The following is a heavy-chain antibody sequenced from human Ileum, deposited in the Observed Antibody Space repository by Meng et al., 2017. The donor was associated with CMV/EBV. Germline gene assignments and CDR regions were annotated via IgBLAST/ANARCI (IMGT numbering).Heavy chain of an antibody. V-gene: IGHV4-34*02. J-gene: IGHJ1*01. CDR2: VNNRGRT. D-gene: IGHD5-24*01. Sequence: QVELQQWGAGLLKPSETLSLTCAVSGEPLNGFFCSWIRQPSGRGLEWIGEVNNRGRTNYNPSLKSRLTISIDTSKRQLSLMVTSVTAADSAIYYCASGRLQFTPSALQHWGPGTLVTVSS. CDR1: GEPLNGFF. CDR3: ASGRLQFTPSALQH.